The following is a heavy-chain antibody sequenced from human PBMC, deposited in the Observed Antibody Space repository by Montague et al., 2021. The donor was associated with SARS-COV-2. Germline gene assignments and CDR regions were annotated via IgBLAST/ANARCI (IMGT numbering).Heavy chain of an antibody. J-gene: IGHJ4*02. V-gene: IGHV3-21*01. Sequence: YLRLSCAASGLTFSSYSMNWVRQAPGKGLEWVSSMSNSNSYIYYADSVKGRFTISRDNAKNSLYLQMNSLRAEDTAVYYCARAAWGYYDSSGYLDYWGQGTLVTVSS. CDR1: GLTFSSYS. D-gene: IGHD3-22*01. CDR3: ARAAWGYYDSSGYLDY. CDR2: MSNSNSYI.